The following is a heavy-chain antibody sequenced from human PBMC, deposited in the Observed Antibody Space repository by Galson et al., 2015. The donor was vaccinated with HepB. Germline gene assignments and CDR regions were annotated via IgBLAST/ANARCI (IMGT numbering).Heavy chain of an antibody. CDR3: TTYYDFSDY. CDR2: MYPNSGNT. Sequence: SVKVSCKASGYTFTSYDINWVRQATGQGLEWMGWMYPNSGNTGYAQKFQGRVTMTRNTSISTAYMELSSLRSEDTAVFYCTTYYDFSDYWGQGTLVTVSS. CDR1: GYTFTSYD. D-gene: IGHD3-3*01. V-gene: IGHV1-8*01. J-gene: IGHJ4*02.